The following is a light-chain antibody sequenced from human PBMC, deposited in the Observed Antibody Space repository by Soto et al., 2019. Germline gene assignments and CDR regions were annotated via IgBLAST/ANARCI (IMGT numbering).Light chain of an antibody. V-gene: IGLV2-23*02. CDR2: EVS. CDR3: CAYAGRSTYV. CDR1: SSDVGSYNF. Sequence: QSALTQPASVSGSPGQSITISCTRTSSDVGSYNFVSWYQQHPGEVPKVMIYEVSKRPSGVSDRFSGSKSGNTASLTISGRQAEGEADYYCCAYAGRSTYVFGTGTKLTVL. J-gene: IGLJ1*01.